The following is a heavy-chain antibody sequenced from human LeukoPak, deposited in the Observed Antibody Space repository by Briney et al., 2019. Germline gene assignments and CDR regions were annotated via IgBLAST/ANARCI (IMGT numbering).Heavy chain of an antibody. CDR3: ARATTSPGTSYGLDY. J-gene: IGHJ4*02. D-gene: IGHD4-17*01. CDR1: GLTFSNAW. V-gene: IGHV3-23*01. Sequence: GGSLRLSCSVSGLTFSNAWMNWVRQAPGKGLEWVSAISGSGGSTYYADSVKGRFTISRDNSKNTLYLQMNSLRAEDTAVYYCARATTSPGTSYGLDYWGQGTLVTVSS. CDR2: ISGSGGST.